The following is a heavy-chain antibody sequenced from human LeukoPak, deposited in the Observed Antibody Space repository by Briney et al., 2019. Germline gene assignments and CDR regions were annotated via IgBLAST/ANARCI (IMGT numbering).Heavy chain of an antibody. J-gene: IGHJ1*01. Sequence: GESLKISCKGSGYSFTSYWIGWVRQMPGKGLEWMGIIYPGDSDTRYSPSFQGQVTISADKPISTAYLQWSSLKASDTAMYYCASAALSSSSAALYFQHWGQGTLVTVSS. V-gene: IGHV5-51*04. D-gene: IGHD6-13*01. CDR1: GYSFTSYW. CDR2: IYPGDSDT. CDR3: ASAALSSSSAALYFQH.